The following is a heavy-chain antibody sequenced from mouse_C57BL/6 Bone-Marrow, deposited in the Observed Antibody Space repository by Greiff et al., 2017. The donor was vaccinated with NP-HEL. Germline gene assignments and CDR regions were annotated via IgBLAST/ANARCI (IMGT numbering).Heavy chain of an antibody. CDR1: GYTFTSYG. CDR3: AGLRRDYYAMDY. D-gene: IGHD2-12*01. V-gene: IGHV1-81*01. J-gene: IGHJ4*01. CDR2: IYPRSGNT. Sequence: QLNLQQSGAELARPGASVKLSCKASGYTFTSYGISWVKQRTGQGLEWIGEIYPRSGNTYYNEKFKGKATLTADKSSSTAYMELRSLTSEDSAVYFCAGLRRDYYAMDYWGQGTSVTVSS.